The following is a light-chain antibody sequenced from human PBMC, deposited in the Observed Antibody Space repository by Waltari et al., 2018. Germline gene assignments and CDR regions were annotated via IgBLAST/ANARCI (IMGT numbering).Light chain of an antibody. Sequence: QSALTQPAAVSGSPGQSVTISGTGACSDIGRYDVVSWYQRLPGNAPNLVISAVNKPPAVVSDRFSGSKSGDTASLTISGLHFEDEADYYCCSYAGNYIWVFGGGTRLTVL. CDR2: AVN. J-gene: IGLJ3*02. CDR1: CSDIGRYDV. V-gene: IGLV2-23*02. CDR3: CSYAGNYIWV.